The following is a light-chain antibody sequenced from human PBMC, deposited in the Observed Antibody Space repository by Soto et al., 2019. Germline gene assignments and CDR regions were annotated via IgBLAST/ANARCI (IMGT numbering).Light chain of an antibody. CDR2: EVS. CDR1: SSDVGGYNY. V-gene: IGLV2-8*01. CDR3: SSYAGSNSVV. J-gene: IGLJ2*01. Sequence: QSALTQPPSASGSPGQSVTISCTGTSSDVGGYNYVSWYQQHPGKAPKLMIYEVSKRPSGVPDRFSGSKSGNTASLTVSGLQAEDEADYYCSSYAGSNSVVFGGGTNVTVL.